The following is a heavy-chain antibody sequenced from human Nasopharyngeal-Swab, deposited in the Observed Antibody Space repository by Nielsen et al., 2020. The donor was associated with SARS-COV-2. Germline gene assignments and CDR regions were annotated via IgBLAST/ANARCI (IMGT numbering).Heavy chain of an antibody. CDR2: INNDGSST. V-gene: IGHV3-74*01. J-gene: IGHJ4*02. D-gene: IGHD2-15*01. CDR3: ARGSSADSGWGYY. Sequence: GESLKISYAASGFTFSSYWMHWVRQVPGKGLVWVSRINNDGSSTYYADSVKGRFTISRDNAKNTLYLQMNSLRAEDTAVYYCARGSSADSGWGYYWGQGTLVTVSS. CDR1: GFTFSSYW.